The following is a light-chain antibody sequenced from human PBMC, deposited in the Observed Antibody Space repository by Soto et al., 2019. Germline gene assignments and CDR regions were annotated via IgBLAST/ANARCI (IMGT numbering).Light chain of an antibody. V-gene: IGLV2-8*01. J-gene: IGLJ2*01. CDR3: SSYAGSTNFV. CDR1: SSDVGGYNY. CDR2: EVS. Sequence: QSALTQPPSASGSPGQSVTISCTGTSSDVGGYNYVSWYQQHPGKAPKLMIYEVSKRPSGVPDRFSGSKSGNTASLTVSGLQAEDEADYYCSSYAGSTNFVFGGGTKLTAL.